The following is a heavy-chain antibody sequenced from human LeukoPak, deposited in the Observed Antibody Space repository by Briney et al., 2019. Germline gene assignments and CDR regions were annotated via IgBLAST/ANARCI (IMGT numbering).Heavy chain of an antibody. CDR2: IRYDGSNK. Sequence: PGGSLRLSCTASGFTFGDYAMSWVRQAPGKGLEWVAFIRYDGSNKYYADSVKGRFTISRDNSKNTLYLQMSSLRAEDTAVYYCARARSSYGYGDAFDIWGQGTMVTVSS. CDR1: GFTFGDYA. D-gene: IGHD5-18*01. CDR3: ARARSSYGYGDAFDI. J-gene: IGHJ3*02. V-gene: IGHV3-30*02.